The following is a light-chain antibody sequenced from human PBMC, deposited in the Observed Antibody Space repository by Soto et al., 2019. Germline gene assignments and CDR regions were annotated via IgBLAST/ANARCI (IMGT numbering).Light chain of an antibody. Sequence: SYELTQPPSLSVAPGKTARITCGGNDIGSKAVHWFQQQPGQAPVVVIYYDSDRPSGIPERFSGSNSGNTATLTISRVEAGDEADYYCQVWDNNSDHVVFGGGTKLTVL. V-gene: IGLV3-21*04. CDR3: QVWDNNSDHVV. CDR1: DIGSKA. J-gene: IGLJ2*01. CDR2: YDS.